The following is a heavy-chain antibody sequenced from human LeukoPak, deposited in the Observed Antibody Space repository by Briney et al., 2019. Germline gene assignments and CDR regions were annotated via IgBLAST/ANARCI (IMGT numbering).Heavy chain of an antibody. V-gene: IGHV3-15*01. J-gene: IGHJ4*02. D-gene: IGHD4-17*01. CDR3: TTDPHGDYVVS. CDR1: GFTFSNAW. CDR2: IKGKTDGGTT. Sequence: AEGSLRLSCAASGFTFSNAWMSWVRQAPGKGLEWVGRIKGKTDGGTTDYAAPVKGRFTISRDDSKNTLYLQMNSLKTEDTAVYYCTTDPHGDYVVSWGQGTLVTVSS.